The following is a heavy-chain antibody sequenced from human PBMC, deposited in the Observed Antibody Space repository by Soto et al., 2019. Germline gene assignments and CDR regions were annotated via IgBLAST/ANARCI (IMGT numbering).Heavy chain of an antibody. V-gene: IGHV3-9*01. D-gene: IGHD3-3*01. Sequence: GGSLRLSCAASGFTFDDYAMHWVRQAPGKGLEWVSGISWNSGSIGYAASVKGRFTISRDNAKNSLYLQMNSLRAEDTALYYCANDITIFGVVTVSAFDIWGQGTMVTVSS. J-gene: IGHJ3*02. CDR1: GFTFDDYA. CDR3: ANDITIFGVVTVSAFDI. CDR2: ISWNSGSI.